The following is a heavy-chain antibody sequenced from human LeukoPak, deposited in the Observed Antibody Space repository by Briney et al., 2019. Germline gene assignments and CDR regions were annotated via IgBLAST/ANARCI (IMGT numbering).Heavy chain of an antibody. CDR1: GGSISSSSYY. V-gene: IGHV4-39*01. CDR2: IYYSGST. Sequence: SETLSLTCTVSGGSISSSSYYWGWIHQPPGKGLEWIGSIYYSGSTYYNPSLKSRVTISVDTSKNQFSLKLSSVTAADTAVYYCARRGFQQQLVLSWFDPWGQGTLVTVSS. CDR3: ARRGFQQQLVLSWFDP. J-gene: IGHJ5*02. D-gene: IGHD6-13*01.